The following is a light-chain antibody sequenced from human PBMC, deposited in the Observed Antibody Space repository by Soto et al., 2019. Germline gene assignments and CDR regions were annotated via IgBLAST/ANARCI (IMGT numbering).Light chain of an antibody. V-gene: IGLV2-23*01. J-gene: IGLJ2*01. CDR3: CSYAGSSTPVV. Sequence: QSVLTQPASVSGSPGQSITLSCTGTSSDVGSYNLVSWYQQHPGKAPKLMIYEGSKRHSGVSNRFSGSKSGNTASLTISGLQAEDEADYYCCSYAGSSTPVVFGGGTQLTV. CDR2: EGS. CDR1: SSDVGSYNL.